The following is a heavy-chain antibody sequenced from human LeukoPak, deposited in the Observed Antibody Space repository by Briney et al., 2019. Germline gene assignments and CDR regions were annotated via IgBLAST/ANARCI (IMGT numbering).Heavy chain of an antibody. V-gene: IGHV3-30*02. Sequence: GGSLRLSCAASGFTFSSYGMHWVRQAPGKGLEWVALIQYDGSNKYYADSVKGRFTISRDNSKNTLYLQMNSLRAEDTAVYYCARCRVASYNWFDPWGQGTLVTVSS. J-gene: IGHJ5*02. CDR1: GFTFSSYG. CDR3: ARCRVASYNWFDP. CDR2: IQYDGSNK. D-gene: IGHD2-8*01.